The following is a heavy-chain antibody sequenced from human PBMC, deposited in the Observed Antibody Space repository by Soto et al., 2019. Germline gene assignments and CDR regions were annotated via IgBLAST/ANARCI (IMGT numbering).Heavy chain of an antibody. V-gene: IGHV3-23*01. CDR1: GFTFDIST. D-gene: IGHD3-3*01. CDR3: VRNCGYDFWGGFLY. CDR2: VSGSSVTT. J-gene: IGHJ4*02. Sequence: PGGSLRLTCAASGFTFDISTLTWIRQPPGKGLEWVSSVSGSSVTTKYSYPVKGRFTNTRDNSKKTLYLQLNTLKTEDTAVYYCVRNCGYDFWGGFLYWGQGALVTVSS.